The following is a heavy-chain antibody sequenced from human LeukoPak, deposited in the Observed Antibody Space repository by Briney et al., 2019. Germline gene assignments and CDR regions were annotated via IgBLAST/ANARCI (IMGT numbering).Heavy chain of an antibody. D-gene: IGHD3-10*01. CDR2: TYYRSKWFS. J-gene: IGHJ4*02. Sequence: SQSLSLTCAISGDSVSSNSATWNWIRQSPSRGLEWLGRTYYRSKWFSDYAVSVKSRITINPDTSKNQFSLQLNSVTPEDTALYYCASPHVLKVRGVTNVYFDYWGQGTLVTVSS. V-gene: IGHV6-1*01. CDR1: GDSVSSNSAT. CDR3: ASPHVLKVRGVTNVYFDY.